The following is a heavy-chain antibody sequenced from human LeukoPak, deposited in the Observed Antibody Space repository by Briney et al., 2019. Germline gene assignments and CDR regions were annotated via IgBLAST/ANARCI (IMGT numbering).Heavy chain of an antibody. CDR1: GFTFSSYW. Sequence: PGGSLRLSCAASGFTFSSYWMHWVRQAPGKGLVWVSRINSDGSSTSYADSVKGRFTISRDNAKNTLYLQMNSLRAEDTAVYYCARDRMAGAYYYGSGSYTFDPWGQGTQVTVSS. V-gene: IGHV3-74*01. D-gene: IGHD3-10*01. CDR2: INSDGSST. CDR3: ARDRMAGAYYYGSGSYTFDP. J-gene: IGHJ5*02.